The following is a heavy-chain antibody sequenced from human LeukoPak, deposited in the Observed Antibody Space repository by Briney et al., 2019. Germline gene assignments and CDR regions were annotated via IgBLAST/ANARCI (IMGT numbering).Heavy chain of an antibody. V-gene: IGHV1-18*01. J-gene: IGHJ4*02. Sequence: ASVKVSCKASGYTFTSYGISWVRQAPGQGLEWTGWISAYNGNTNYAQKLQGRVTMTTDTSTSTAYMELRSLRSDDTAVYYCARWDFNYDFWSGYLGNYWGQGTLVTVSS. CDR1: GYTFTSYG. CDR2: ISAYNGNT. D-gene: IGHD3-3*01. CDR3: ARWDFNYDFWSGYLGNY.